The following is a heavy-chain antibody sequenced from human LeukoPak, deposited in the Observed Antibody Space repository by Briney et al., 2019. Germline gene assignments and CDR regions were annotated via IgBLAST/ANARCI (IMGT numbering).Heavy chain of an antibody. D-gene: IGHD6-13*01. Sequence: ASVKVSCKASGGTFSSYAISWVRQAPGQGLEWMGWMNPNSGNTGYAQKFQGRVTITRNTSISTAYMELSSLRSEDAAVYYCARVGIAAAGSLDDYWGQGTLVTVSS. CDR3: ARVGIAAAGSLDDY. V-gene: IGHV1-8*02. J-gene: IGHJ4*02. CDR1: GGTFSSYA. CDR2: MNPNSGNT.